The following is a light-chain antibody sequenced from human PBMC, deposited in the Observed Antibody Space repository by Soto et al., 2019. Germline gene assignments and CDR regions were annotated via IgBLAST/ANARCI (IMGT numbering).Light chain of an antibody. V-gene: IGLV2-14*01. Sequence: QSALTQPASVSGSPGQSITISCTGTSSDVGGYNYVSWYQQHPVKSTKLMIYYVSNLPSWVSNRFSGSKFGNTNYLTISGLQAEEGDDYYCSSYPSRSTLEGVFGGGTKVTVL. CDR3: SSYPSRSTLEGV. CDR1: SSDVGGYNY. CDR2: YVS. J-gene: IGLJ2*01.